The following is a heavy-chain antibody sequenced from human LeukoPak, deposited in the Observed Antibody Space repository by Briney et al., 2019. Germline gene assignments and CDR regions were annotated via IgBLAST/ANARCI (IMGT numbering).Heavy chain of an antibody. V-gene: IGHV3-23*01. D-gene: IGHD1-7*01. CDR2: ISGSGGTT. J-gene: IGHJ5*02. Sequence: PGGSLRLSCAASGFTFSSYSMSWVRQAPGKGLEWVSAISGSGGTTIYADSVKGRFTISRDNSKNTLYLQMNSLRAEDTAMYYVTRTAQYTCSDPWGQGTLVTVSS. CDR3: TRTAQYTCSDP. CDR1: GFTFSSYS.